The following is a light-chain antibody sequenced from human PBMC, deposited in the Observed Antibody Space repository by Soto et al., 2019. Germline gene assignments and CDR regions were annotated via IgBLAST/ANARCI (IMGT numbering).Light chain of an antibody. J-gene: IGKJ1*01. CDR2: GAS. V-gene: IGKV3-15*01. CDR3: QQYTNWPSWT. CDR1: QSVNSY. Sequence: EKVMTQSPATLSMSPGERATLSCRASQSVNSYLAWYQQKPGQAPRLLIYGASTRATCIPARFSGSGSGTEFTLTISSLQSEDFAVYYCQQYTNWPSWTFGQGTKVEIK.